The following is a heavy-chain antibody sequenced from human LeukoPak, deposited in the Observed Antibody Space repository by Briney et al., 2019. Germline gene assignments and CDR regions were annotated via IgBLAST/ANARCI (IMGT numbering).Heavy chain of an antibody. CDR2: ISGSSSSI. J-gene: IGHJ3*02. CDR1: GFTFSSYS. CDR3: AKDYPTIAAAGTDAFDI. V-gene: IGHV3-48*01. Sequence: GGSLRLSCAASGFTFSSYSMNWVRQAPGKGLEWVSYISGSSSSIYYADSVKGRFTISRDNAKNSLYLQMNSLRAEDTAVYYCAKDYPTIAAAGTDAFDIWGQGTMVTVSS. D-gene: IGHD6-13*01.